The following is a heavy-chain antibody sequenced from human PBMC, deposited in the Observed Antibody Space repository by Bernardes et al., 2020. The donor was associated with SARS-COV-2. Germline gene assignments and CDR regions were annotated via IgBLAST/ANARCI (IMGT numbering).Heavy chain of an antibody. V-gene: IGHV4-59*01. J-gene: IGHJ4*02. CDR1: GGSISSSY. CDR3: ARGFDY. CDR2: IYYSGST. Sequence: SETLSLTCTVSGGSISSSYWSWIRQPPGKGLEWIGYIYYSGSTNYNPSLKSRVTISVDTSKNQFSLKLSSVTAADTAVYYCARGFDYWGQGTLVTVSS.